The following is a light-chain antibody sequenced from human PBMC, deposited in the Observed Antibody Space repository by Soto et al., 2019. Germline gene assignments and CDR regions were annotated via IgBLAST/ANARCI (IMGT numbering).Light chain of an antibody. CDR1: QSVSSSF. CDR3: QQYGRSPWT. J-gene: IGKJ1*01. CDR2: GAS. Sequence: EIVLTQSPGTLSLSPGERATLSCRASQSVSSSFLAWYQQKPGQAPRLLIYGASSRATGIPGRFSGSGSGTDFTLTISRLEPEYFAVYYCQQYGRSPWTFGQGTKVEIK. V-gene: IGKV3-20*01.